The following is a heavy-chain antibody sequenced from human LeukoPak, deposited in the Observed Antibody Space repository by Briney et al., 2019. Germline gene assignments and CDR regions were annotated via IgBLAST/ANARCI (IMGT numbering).Heavy chain of an antibody. CDR1: GFTFSSYS. D-gene: IGHD3-22*01. CDR2: ISSSSSYI. V-gene: IGHV3-21*01. CDR3: ARDRYYYDSSGYYYT. J-gene: IGHJ5*02. Sequence: GGSLRLSCVASGFTFSSYSMNWVRQAPGKGLEWVSSISSSSSYIYYADSVKGRFTISRDNAKNSLYLQMNSLRAEDTAVYYCARDRYYYDSSGYYYTWGQGTLVTVPS.